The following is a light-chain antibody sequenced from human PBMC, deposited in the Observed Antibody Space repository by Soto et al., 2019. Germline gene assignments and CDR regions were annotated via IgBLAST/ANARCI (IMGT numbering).Light chain of an antibody. J-gene: IGLJ1*01. V-gene: IGLV2-18*02. CDR1: SSDVGGSNG. CDR3: SSYTSSSTLCV. CDR2: DVS. Sequence: QSVLAQPPSVSGSPGQSVAITCTGTSSDVGGSNGVSWYQQPPGTAPKLMIYDVSNRPSGVSNRFSGSKSGNTASLTISGLQAEDEADYYCSSYTSSSTLCVFGTGTKVTVL.